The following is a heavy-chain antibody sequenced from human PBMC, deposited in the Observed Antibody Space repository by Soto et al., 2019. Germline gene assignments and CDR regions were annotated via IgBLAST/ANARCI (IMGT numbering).Heavy chain of an antibody. V-gene: IGHV1-3*01. J-gene: IGHJ6*02. D-gene: IGHD1-1*01. CDR2: INGGNGHT. CDR3: ARGKGMEENYYYYGMDV. Sequence: QVQVVQSGAEVKKPGASVKVSCKASGYTFSTYALHWVRQAPGQGLEWMGWINGGNGHTRYSQKFKDRVTISRDTPASTAYMELSGLRSEDTAVYYCARGKGMEENYYYYGMDVWDQGTTVTVSS. CDR1: GYTFSTYA.